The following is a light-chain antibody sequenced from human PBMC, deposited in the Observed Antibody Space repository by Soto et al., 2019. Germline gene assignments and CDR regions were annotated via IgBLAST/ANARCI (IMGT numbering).Light chain of an antibody. Sequence: EIFLTQSPSTLSLSPVEIATLSCRASQSVGNYLAWYQQKPGQAPRLLIYDASNRATGIPDRFSGSGSGTDFTLTIRSLEPEDFAAYYCQQRSNWPRTFGQGTKVDIK. CDR1: QSVGNY. J-gene: IGKJ1*01. CDR3: QQRSNWPRT. CDR2: DAS. V-gene: IGKV3-11*01.